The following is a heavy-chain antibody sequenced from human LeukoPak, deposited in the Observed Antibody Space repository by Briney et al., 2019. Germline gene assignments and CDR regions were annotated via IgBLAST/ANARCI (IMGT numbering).Heavy chain of an antibody. CDR2: VAGNGITT. J-gene: IGHJ4*02. CDR1: GFPFSDYA. CDR3: ARDPSSSAGY. V-gene: IGHV3-23*01. Sequence: GGSLRLSCAASGFPFSDYAMGWVRQAPGKGLEWISGVAGNGITTHAADSVKGRFTISRDNSKNTLFLLMNSPRVEDTGVYYCARDPSSSAGYWGQGTLVIVSS. D-gene: IGHD6-6*01.